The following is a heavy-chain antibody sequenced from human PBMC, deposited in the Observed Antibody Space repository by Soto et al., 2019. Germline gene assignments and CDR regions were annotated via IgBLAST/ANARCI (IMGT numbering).Heavy chain of an antibody. CDR1: GFTFDDFA. V-gene: IGHV3-9*01. D-gene: IGHD3-16*01. J-gene: IGHJ4*02. CDR2: ISWHSGRT. Sequence: GGSLRRSCTASGFTFDDFAMHWVRQAPGKGLEWVSGISWHSGRTGYADSVKGRFTISRDNAKNSLYLQMNSLRTEDTALYYCVKDAEQGEISDFYFDYWGQGTLVTVSS. CDR3: VKDAEQGEISDFYFDY.